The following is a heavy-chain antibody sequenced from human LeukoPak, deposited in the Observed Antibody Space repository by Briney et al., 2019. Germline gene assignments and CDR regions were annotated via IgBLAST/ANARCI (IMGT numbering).Heavy chain of an antibody. D-gene: IGHD2-21*01. CDR1: GGSISSGGYY. CDR2: IYHSGST. V-gene: IGHV4-30-2*01. Sequence: SQTLSLTCTVSGGSISSGGYYWSWIRQPPGKGLEWIGYIYHSGSTYYNPSLKSRVTISVDRSKNQFSLKLSSVTAADTAVYYCARDSIGGPSYFDYWGQGTLVTVSS. J-gene: IGHJ4*02. CDR3: ARDSIGGPSYFDY.